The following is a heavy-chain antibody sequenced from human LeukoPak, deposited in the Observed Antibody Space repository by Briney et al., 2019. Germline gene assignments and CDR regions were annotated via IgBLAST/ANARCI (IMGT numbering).Heavy chain of an antibody. CDR1: GFTFSNYW. Sequence: GGSLRLSCVASGFTFSNYWMQWVRQVPGKGLVWVSRLNGDGTNIIYADSEKGRFTISRDNAENTLYLQMNSLRAEDTALYYCARSQSGVFDVWGQGTMVTVSS. D-gene: IGHD2-8*01. V-gene: IGHV3-74*01. J-gene: IGHJ3*01. CDR2: LNGDGTNI. CDR3: ARSQSGVFDV.